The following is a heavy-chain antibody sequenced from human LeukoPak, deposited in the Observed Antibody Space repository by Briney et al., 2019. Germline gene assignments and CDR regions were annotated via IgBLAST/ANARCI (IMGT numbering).Heavy chain of an antibody. CDR3: ATALTRGWDN. CDR1: GFTFSNCW. CDR2: IERDESEK. D-gene: IGHD6-19*01. Sequence: PGGSLRLSCAASGFTFSNCWMSWVRQAPGKGLEWVANIERDESEKYYVDSVKGRFTISTDNAKNSLFLQMNSLRAEDTAVYYCATALTRGWDNWGQGTLVTASS. J-gene: IGHJ4*02. V-gene: IGHV3-7*01.